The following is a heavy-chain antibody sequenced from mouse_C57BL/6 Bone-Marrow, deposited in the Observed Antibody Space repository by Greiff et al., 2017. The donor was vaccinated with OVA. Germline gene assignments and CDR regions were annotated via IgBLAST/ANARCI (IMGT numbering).Heavy chain of an antibody. V-gene: IGHV5-6*02. CDR2: ISSGGSYT. CDR1: GFTFSSYG. Sequence: EVMLVESGGDLVKPGGSLKLSCAASGFTFSSYGMSWVRQTPDKRLEWVATISSGGSYTYYPDSVKGRFTISRDNAKNTLYLQMSSLKSEDTAMYYCARNYGSSSYFDYWGQGTTLTVSS. D-gene: IGHD1-1*01. J-gene: IGHJ2*01. CDR3: ARNYGSSSYFDY.